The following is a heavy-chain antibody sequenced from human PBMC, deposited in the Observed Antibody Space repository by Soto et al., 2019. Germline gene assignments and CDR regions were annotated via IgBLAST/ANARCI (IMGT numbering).Heavy chain of an antibody. J-gene: IGHJ5*02. V-gene: IGHV1-46*02. CDR2: ITPSSGST. CDR1: GYTFNNYF. Sequence: QVQLVQSGAEVRKPGASVKVSCKASGYTFNNYFMHWVRQAPAQGLEWMGVITPSSGSTTYAQRFPGSLTMTRDTSTSTVYMELRSLRSEDTAVYFCARDLVPLWHYVGLAPGAQHWFDPWGQGTLVTVSS. D-gene: IGHD1-7*01. CDR3: ARDLVPLWHYVGLAPGAQHWFDP.